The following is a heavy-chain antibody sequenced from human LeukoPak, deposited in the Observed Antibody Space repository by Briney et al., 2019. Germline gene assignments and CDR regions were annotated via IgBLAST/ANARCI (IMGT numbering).Heavy chain of an antibody. V-gene: IGHV3-23*01. J-gene: IGHJ4*02. CDR2: IPINGGTT. CDR3: TKDKEDIVLMVFALSGYYFDY. CDR1: GFTFSTFA. Sequence: GGSLKFSCAASGFTFSTFAITWFRLAPGKGLEWVSFIPINGGTTYYADSVKGRFTISRDNSKNTLYLQMNSLRAEDTAVYYCTKDKEDIVLMVFALSGYYFDYWGQGTLVTVSP. D-gene: IGHD2-8*01.